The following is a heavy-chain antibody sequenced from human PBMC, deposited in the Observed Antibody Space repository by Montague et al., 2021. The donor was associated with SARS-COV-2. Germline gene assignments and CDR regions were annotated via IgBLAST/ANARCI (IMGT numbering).Heavy chain of an antibody. CDR3: ARGFDY. CDR1: GGSISSYY. Sequence: SETLSLTCAVYGGSISSYYWSWIRQPPGKGLEWIGYIYYSGSTNYNPSLKSRVTISVDTSENQFSLKPSSVTAADTAVYYCARGFDYWGQGTLVTVSS. CDR2: IYYSGST. V-gene: IGHV4-59*01. J-gene: IGHJ4*02.